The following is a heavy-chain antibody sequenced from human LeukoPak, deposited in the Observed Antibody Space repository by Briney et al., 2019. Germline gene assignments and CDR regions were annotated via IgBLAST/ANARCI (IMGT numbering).Heavy chain of an antibody. Sequence: QTGGSLRLSCAASGFTFSSYAMHWVRQAPGKGLEWVAVISYDGSNKYYADSVKGRFTISRDNSKNTLYLQMNSLRAEDTAVYYCGRDAEPFYYYYGMDVWGQGTTVTVSS. CDR2: ISYDGSNK. V-gene: IGHV3-30*04. CDR3: GRDAEPFYYYYGMDV. D-gene: IGHD1-14*01. CDR1: GFTFSSYA. J-gene: IGHJ6*02.